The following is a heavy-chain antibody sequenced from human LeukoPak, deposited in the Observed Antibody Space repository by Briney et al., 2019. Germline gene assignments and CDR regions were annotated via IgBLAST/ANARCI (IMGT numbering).Heavy chain of an antibody. CDR1: GFTFSSYG. J-gene: IGHJ3*02. D-gene: IGHD6-19*01. Sequence: GGSLRLSCAASGFTFSSYGMHWVRQAPGKGLEWVAVIWYDGSNKYYADSVKGRFTISRDNSKNTLYLQMNSLRAEDTAMYYCARDPQVHSSGWHDAFDIWGQGTMVTVSS. CDR2: IWYDGSNK. CDR3: ARDPQVHSSGWHDAFDI. V-gene: IGHV3-33*01.